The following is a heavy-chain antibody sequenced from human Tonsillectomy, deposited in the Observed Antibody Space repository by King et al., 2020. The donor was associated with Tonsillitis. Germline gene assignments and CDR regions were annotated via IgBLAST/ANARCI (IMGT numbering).Heavy chain of an antibody. D-gene: IGHD3-22*01. CDR2: INHSGST. V-gene: IGHV4-34*01. Sequence: VQLQQWGAGLLKPSETLSLTCAVYGGSFSGYYWSWIRQPPGKGLEWIGEINHSGSTNYNPSLKSRVTVSVDTSKNQFSLKLSSVTAADTAVYYCARGAPDYYDSRGDFDYWGQGTLVTVSS. CDR3: ARGAPDYYDSRGDFDY. J-gene: IGHJ4*02. CDR1: GGSFSGYY.